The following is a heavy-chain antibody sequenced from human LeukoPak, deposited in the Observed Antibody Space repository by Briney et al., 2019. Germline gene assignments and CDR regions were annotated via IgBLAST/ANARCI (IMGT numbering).Heavy chain of an antibody. CDR2: INPSGGST. J-gene: IGHJ4*02. Sequence: ASVKASCKASGYTFTSYYMHWVRQAPGQGLEWMGIINPSGGSTSYAQKFQGRVTMTRDTSTSTVYMELSSLRSEDTAVYYCARGDYYDSSGYYFFDYWDQGTLVTVSS. CDR1: GYTFTSYY. CDR3: ARGDYYDSSGYYFFDY. D-gene: IGHD3-22*01. V-gene: IGHV1-46*01.